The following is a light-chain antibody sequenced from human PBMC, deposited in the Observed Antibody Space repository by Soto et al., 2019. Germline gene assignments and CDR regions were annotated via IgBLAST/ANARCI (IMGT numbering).Light chain of an antibody. J-gene: IGLJ2*01. CDR1: SSDVGGYNY. V-gene: IGLV2-14*01. Sequence: QSALTQPASVSGSPGQSITISCTGTSSDVGGYNYVYWYQQHPGKAPKLMIYDVSHRPSRVSHRFSGSKSANTASLTISGLQGEDEADYCSSAYTSRSTVVFGGGTKLTVL. CDR3: SAYTSRSTVV. CDR2: DVS.